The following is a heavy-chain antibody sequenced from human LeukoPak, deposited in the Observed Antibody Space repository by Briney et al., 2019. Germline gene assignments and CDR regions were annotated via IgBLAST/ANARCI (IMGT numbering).Heavy chain of an antibody. J-gene: IGHJ6*03. V-gene: IGHV4-59*08. CDR3: ARLSDFWSPCKRNYYYYMDV. CDR2: VYYTGST. Sequence: PSETLSLTCTVSGGSISSYYWSWIRQPPGKGLEWIGYVYYTGSTNYNPSLKSRVAISIDTSRNQFSLKLSSVTAADTAVYYCARLSDFWSPCKRNYYYYMDVWGKGTTVTVSS. CDR1: GGSISSYY. D-gene: IGHD3-3*01.